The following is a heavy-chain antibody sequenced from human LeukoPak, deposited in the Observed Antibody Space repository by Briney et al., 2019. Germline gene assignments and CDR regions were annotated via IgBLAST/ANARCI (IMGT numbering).Heavy chain of an antibody. CDR2: INHSGST. CDR1: GGSFSGYY. D-gene: IGHD5-12*01. V-gene: IGHV4-34*01. J-gene: IGHJ6*03. CDR3: ARARYSGYDFGGYYYYYMDV. Sequence: PSETLSLTCAVYGGSFSGYYWSWIRQPPGKGLEWIGEINHSGSTNYNPSLKSRVTISVDTSKNQLSLKLSSVTAADTAVYYCARARYSGYDFGGYYYYYMDVWGKGTTVTVSS.